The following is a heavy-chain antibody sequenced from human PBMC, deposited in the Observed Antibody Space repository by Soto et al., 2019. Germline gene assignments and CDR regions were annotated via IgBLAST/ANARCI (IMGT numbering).Heavy chain of an antibody. D-gene: IGHD2-21*01. CDR2: ISGSDGSP. Sequence: PGGSLRLSCAASGFTFSSYTMGWVRQAPGKGLEWVSSISGSDGSPYYADSVQGRFTISRDNYKNTVSLQMTSLRAEDTATYHCTKARCTRDDCYVPACWGHGTLVTVSS. J-gene: IGHJ4*01. CDR3: TKARCTRDDCYVPAC. CDR1: GFTFSSYT. V-gene: IGHV3-23*01.